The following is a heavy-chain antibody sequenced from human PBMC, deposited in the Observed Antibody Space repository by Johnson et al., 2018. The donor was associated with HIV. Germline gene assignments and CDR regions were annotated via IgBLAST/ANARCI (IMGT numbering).Heavy chain of an antibody. CDR2: IKSKTDGGTT. J-gene: IGHJ3*01. Sequence: VQLVESGGGLVKPGGSLRLSCAASGFTFSNAWMSWVRQAPGKGLEWVGRIKSKTDGGTTDYAAPVKGRFTISRDDSKSIAFLQMDSLKTEDTAMYFCTTDRMGFWGQGTMVTVSS. V-gene: IGHV3-15*01. CDR3: TTDRMGF. D-gene: IGHD2-8*01. CDR1: GFTFSNAW.